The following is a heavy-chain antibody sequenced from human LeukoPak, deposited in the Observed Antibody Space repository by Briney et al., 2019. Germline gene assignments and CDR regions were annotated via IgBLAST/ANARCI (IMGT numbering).Heavy chain of an antibody. CDR1: GFTFSSYW. V-gene: IGHV3-74*01. CDR2: IKSDGSIT. D-gene: IGHD6-13*01. CDR3: ARARAAAGLFDY. Sequence: GRSLRLSCAASGFTFSSYWMHWVRQAPGKGLVWLSRIKSDGSITSYADSVKGRFTVSRDNAKNTLYLQMNSLRAEDTAVFYCARARAAAGLFDYWGQGTLVTVSS. J-gene: IGHJ4*02.